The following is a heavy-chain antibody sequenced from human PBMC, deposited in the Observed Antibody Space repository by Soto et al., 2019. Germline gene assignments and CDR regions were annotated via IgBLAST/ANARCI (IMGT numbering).Heavy chain of an antibody. CDR2: ISGSGVST. J-gene: IGHJ4*02. Sequence: GGSLRLSCAASGFTFSSYAMSWFRQAPGKGLEWVSAISGSGVSTYYADSVKGRFTISRDNSKNTLYLQMNSLRAEDTAVYYCAKEPSYSSGWSPIDFWGQGTQVTVSS. CDR1: GFTFSSYA. CDR3: AKEPSYSSGWSPIDF. V-gene: IGHV3-23*01. D-gene: IGHD6-19*01.